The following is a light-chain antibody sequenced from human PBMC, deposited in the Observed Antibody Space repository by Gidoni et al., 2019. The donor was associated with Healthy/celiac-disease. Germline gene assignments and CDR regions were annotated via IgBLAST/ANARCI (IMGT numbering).Light chain of an antibody. Sequence: DIQMTKSPSTLSASVGDRVTIPCRDSQSISSWLAWYQQKPGKAPKLLSYDASSLESGVPSRCSGSGSGTEFTLTISSLQPDDFATYYCQQYNTYSAFGQGTKVEIK. J-gene: IGKJ1*01. V-gene: IGKV1-5*01. CDR2: DAS. CDR3: QQYNTYSA. CDR1: QSISSW.